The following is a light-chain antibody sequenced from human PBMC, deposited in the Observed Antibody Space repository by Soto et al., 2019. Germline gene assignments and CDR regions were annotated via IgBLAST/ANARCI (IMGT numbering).Light chain of an antibody. Sequence: QSVLTQPPSVSAAPGQKVTISCSGSSSNIGSNYVSWYQQLPGTAPKLLIYEDNKRPSGIPDRFSGSKSGTSATLGITGLQTGQEAEYYCAAWDNSLRAGVFGGGTKLTV. J-gene: IGLJ2*01. V-gene: IGLV1-51*02. CDR1: SSNIGSNY. CDR2: EDN. CDR3: AAWDNSLRAGV.